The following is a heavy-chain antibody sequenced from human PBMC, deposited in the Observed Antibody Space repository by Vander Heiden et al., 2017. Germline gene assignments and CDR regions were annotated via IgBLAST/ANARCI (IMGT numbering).Heavy chain of an antibody. D-gene: IGHD3-16*02. V-gene: IGHV4-34*01. J-gene: IGHJ4*02. Sequence: QVQLQQWGAGLLKPSETLSLTCAVYGGSFSGYYWSWIRQPPGKGLEWIGEINHSGSTNYNPSLKSRVTISVDTSKNQFSLKLSSVTAADTAVYYCARGGDYVWGSYRYYFDYWGQGTLVTVSS. CDR2: INHSGST. CDR1: GGSFSGYY. CDR3: ARGGDYVWGSYRYYFDY.